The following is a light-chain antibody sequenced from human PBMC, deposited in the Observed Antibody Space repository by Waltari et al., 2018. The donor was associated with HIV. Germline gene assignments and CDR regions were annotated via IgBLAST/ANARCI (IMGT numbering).Light chain of an antibody. CDR2: EVS. J-gene: IGLJ1*01. Sequence: QSALTQPASVSGSPGPSITISCTGTSSDVGGYHYVSWYQQHPGKAPKLMIYEVSNRPSGVSNRFSGSKSGNTASLTISGLQAEDEADYYCSSYTSSSTGVFGTGTKVTVL. CDR1: SSDVGGYHY. V-gene: IGLV2-14*01. CDR3: SSYTSSSTGV.